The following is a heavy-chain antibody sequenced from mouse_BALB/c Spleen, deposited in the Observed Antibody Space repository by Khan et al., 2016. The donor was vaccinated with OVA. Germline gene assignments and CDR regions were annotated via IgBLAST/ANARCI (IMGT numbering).Heavy chain of an antibody. J-gene: IGHJ2*01. CDR3: TRPAYDGYYDY. CDR2: ISSYSGNT. D-gene: IGHD2-3*01. CDR1: GYTFTDYA. V-gene: IGHV1S137*01. Sequence: QVQLKQSGPELVRPGVSVKISCKGSGYTFTDYAIHWVKQSHAKSLEWIGLISSYSGNTNYKQKFKDKATMTVDKSSSTAYMELARSTSEDSAIYYCTRPAYDGYYDYWGQGTTLTVSS.